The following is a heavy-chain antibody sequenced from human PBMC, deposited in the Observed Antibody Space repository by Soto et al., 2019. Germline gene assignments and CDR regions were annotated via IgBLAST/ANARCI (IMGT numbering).Heavy chain of an antibody. CDR3: ARGGSNDWQVAFDI. CDR1: DGSFSGYY. Sequence: SENLSLTCAVYDGSFSGYYWSWIRQPPGKGLEWIGEINHRGSTNYNPSLKSRVTISVDTSKNQFSLKLTPVTAADTAVYYCARGGSNDWQVAFDIWGQGTMVTVS. V-gene: IGHV4-34*01. CDR2: INHRGST. J-gene: IGHJ3*02. D-gene: IGHD1-1*01.